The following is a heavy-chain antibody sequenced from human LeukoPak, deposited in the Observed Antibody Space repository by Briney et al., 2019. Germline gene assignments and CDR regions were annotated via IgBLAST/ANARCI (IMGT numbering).Heavy chain of an antibody. CDR3: ARGGAYYYYMDV. CDR1: GFTFSSYS. D-gene: IGHD4/OR15-4a*01. J-gene: IGHJ6*03. CDR2: ISSTSRHI. Sequence: GGSLRLSCAASGFTFSSYSMNWVRQAPGKGLEWVSSISSTSRHIYYADSVKGRFTISRDNAKNSLYLQMNSLRAEDTAVYYCARGGAYYYYMDVWGKGTTVTVSS. V-gene: IGHV3-21*01.